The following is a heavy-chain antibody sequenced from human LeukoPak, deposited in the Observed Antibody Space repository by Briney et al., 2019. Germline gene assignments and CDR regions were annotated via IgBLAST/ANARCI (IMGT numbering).Heavy chain of an antibody. Sequence: GSLRLSCAASGFTFSSYSMNWVRQAPGKGLEWVSSISSSSSYIYYADSVKGRFTISRDNAKNSLYLQMNSLRAEDTAVYYCARGASNSGPPGYWGQGTLVTVSS. V-gene: IGHV3-21*01. CDR2: ISSSSSYI. CDR3: ARGASNSGPPGY. J-gene: IGHJ4*02. CDR1: GFTFSSYS. D-gene: IGHD6-19*01.